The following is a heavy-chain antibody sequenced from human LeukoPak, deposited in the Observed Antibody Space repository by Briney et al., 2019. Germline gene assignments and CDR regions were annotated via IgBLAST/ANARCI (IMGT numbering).Heavy chain of an antibody. V-gene: IGHV3-23*01. D-gene: IGHD3-22*01. CDR3: ARDYYDSSGYNHHY. CDR2: ISGSGDST. CDR1: GFTFSSYA. J-gene: IGHJ4*02. Sequence: GGSLRLSCAASGFTFSSYAMSWVRQAPGKGLEWVSAISGSGDSTYYADSVKGRFTISRDNSKNTLYLQMNSLRAEDTAVYYCARDYYDSSGYNHHYWGQGTLVTVSS.